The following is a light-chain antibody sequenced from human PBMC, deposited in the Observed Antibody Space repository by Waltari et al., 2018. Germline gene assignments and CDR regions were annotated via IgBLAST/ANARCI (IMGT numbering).Light chain of an antibody. CDR2: GVS. Sequence: QSAPTQPPSMSGSPGQSVTVPCTGTSTDVGGSKYVSLYQQHPGKAPKLMIYGVSNRPSGVSDRFSGSKSGNTASLTISGLQAEDEADYYCCSYTTSSTLVFGGGTRLTVL. CDR3: CSYTTSSTLV. CDR1: STDVGGSKY. V-gene: IGLV2-14*01. J-gene: IGLJ2*01.